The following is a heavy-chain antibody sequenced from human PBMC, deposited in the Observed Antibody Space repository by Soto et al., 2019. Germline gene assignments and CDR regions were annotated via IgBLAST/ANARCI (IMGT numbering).Heavy chain of an antibody. J-gene: IGHJ4*02. CDR1: GFTFSSYS. CDR3: ARSDSSSWPETPFFDY. Sequence: GGSLRLSCAASGFTFSSYSMDWVRQAPGKGLEWVSSISSSSSYIYYADSVKGRFTISRDNAKNSLYLQMNSLRAEDTAVYYCARSDSSSWPETPFFDYWGQGTLVTVSS. V-gene: IGHV3-21*01. CDR2: ISSSSSYI. D-gene: IGHD6-13*01.